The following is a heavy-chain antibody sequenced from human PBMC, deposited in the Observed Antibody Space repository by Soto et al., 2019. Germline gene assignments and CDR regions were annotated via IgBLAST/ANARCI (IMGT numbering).Heavy chain of an antibody. V-gene: IGHV2-5*01. CDR2: IYWNDDK. CDR3: AHGRGEYSSSWFDY. D-gene: IGHD6-13*01. Sequence: ESGPTLVNPTQTLTLTCTFSGFSLSTSGVGVGWIRQPPGKALEWLALIYWNDDKRYSPSLKSRLTITKDTSKNQVVLTMTNMDPVETATYYCAHGRGEYSSSWFDYWGQGILVPVSS. J-gene: IGHJ4*02. CDR1: GFSLSTSGVG.